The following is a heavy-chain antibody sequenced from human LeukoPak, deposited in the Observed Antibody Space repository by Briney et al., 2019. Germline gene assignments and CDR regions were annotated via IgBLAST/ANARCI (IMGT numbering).Heavy chain of an antibody. CDR1: GYTFNIYG. V-gene: IGHV1-18*01. CDR3: ARGGYSYGYMGYFDY. CDR2: ISAYSGNT. D-gene: IGHD5-18*01. Sequence: ASVKVSCKAAGYTFNIYGIGWVRQAPGQGLEWMGWISAYSGNTNYAQKLQGRVTMTTDTSTSTAYMELRSLRSDDTSVYYCARGGYSYGYMGYFDYWGQGTLVTVS. J-gene: IGHJ4*02.